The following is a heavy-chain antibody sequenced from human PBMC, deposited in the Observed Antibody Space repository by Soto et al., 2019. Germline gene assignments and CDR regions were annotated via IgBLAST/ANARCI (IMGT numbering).Heavy chain of an antibody. D-gene: IGHD6-6*01. V-gene: IGHV1-69*01. CDR1: GGTFSSYA. Sequence: QVQLVQSGAEVKKPGSSVKVSCKASGGTFSSYAISWVRQAPGQGLEWMGGIIPIFGTANYAQKFQRRVTITADESTSTAYMELSSLRSEDTAVYYCARVWSSSSCAGYYYYYYGMDVWGQGTTVTVSS. CDR2: IIPIFGTA. CDR3: ARVWSSSSCAGYYYYYYGMDV. J-gene: IGHJ6*02.